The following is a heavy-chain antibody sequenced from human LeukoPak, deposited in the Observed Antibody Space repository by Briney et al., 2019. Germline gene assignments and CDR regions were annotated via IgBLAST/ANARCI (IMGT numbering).Heavy chain of an antibody. CDR1: GFTFSSYE. J-gene: IGHJ4*02. Sequence: PGGSLRLSCAASGFTFSSYEMNWVRQAPGKGLEWVSYISSSGSTIYYADSVKGRFTISRDNAKNSLYLQMNNLRAEDTAVYYCARDEYSSSPWGEDFDYWGQGTLVTVSS. V-gene: IGHV3-48*03. CDR2: ISSSGSTI. CDR3: ARDEYSSSPWGEDFDY. D-gene: IGHD6-6*01.